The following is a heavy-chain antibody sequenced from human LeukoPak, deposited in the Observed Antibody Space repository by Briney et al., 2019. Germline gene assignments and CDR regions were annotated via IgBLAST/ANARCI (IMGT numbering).Heavy chain of an antibody. J-gene: IGHJ2*01. V-gene: IGHV4-39*07. CDR1: GGSISSSSYY. D-gene: IGHD3-22*01. CDR3: ARHIVPVADYYDSSGHPQPYWYFDL. Sequence: PSETLSLTCTVSGGSISSSSYYWGWIRQPPGKGLEWIGSIYYSGTTYYNPSLKSRVTISVDRSKNQFSLKLSSVTAADTAVYYCARHIVPVADYYDSSGHPQPYWYFDLWGRGTLVTVSS. CDR2: IYYSGTT.